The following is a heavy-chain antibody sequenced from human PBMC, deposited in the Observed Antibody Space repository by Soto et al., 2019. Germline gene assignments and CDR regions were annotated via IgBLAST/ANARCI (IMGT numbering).Heavy chain of an antibody. CDR1: GDTFNFHS. CDR3: ATSYGSGYRAFDY. CDR2: VNPILSMS. J-gene: IGHJ4*02. D-gene: IGHD3-10*01. Sequence: QVQLVQSGAEVKRPGSSVKVSCKASGDTFNFHSINWVRQAPGLGLEWMGRVNPILSMSNFAQRFQGRVTMTADKSTSTAYMELSGRRSEDTAIYYCATSYGSGYRAFDYWGQGALVTVSS. V-gene: IGHV1-69*04.